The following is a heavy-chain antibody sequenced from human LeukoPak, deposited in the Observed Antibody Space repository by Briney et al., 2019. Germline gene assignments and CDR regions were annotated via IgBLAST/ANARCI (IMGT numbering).Heavy chain of an antibody. CDR2: IYEDGRTT. V-gene: IGHV3-74*01. CDR1: GFTFSNYW. J-gene: IGHJ5*02. Sequence: GGSLRLSCVASGFTFSNYWMHWVRQPPGKGLVWVSRIYEDGRTTNYADSVKGRFTISRDNAKNTVYLEMNSLSAEDTATYYCIRDFRSADLWGQGTLVTVTS. CDR3: IRDFRSADL.